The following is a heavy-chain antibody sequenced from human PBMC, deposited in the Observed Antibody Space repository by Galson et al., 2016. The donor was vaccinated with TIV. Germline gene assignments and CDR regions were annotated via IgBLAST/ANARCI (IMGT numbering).Heavy chain of an antibody. CDR2: IYWDDEK. J-gene: IGHJ6*03. D-gene: IGHD3-16*01. Sequence: PALVKPTQTLTLTCAFSGISLSRKGVGVGWIRQPPGKALEWLAVIYWDDEKRSSPSLKSRPTITKDTPKNQVVLTMTNMGPVETATYYCVHRPPTWGPYYYYYCMDVWGKGTTVTVSS. CDR1: GISLSRKGVG. CDR3: VHRPPTWGPYYYYYCMDV. V-gene: IGHV2-5*02.